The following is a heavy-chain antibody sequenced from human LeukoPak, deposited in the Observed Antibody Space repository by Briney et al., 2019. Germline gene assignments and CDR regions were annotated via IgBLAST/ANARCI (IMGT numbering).Heavy chain of an antibody. CDR1: GFTFSSYG. CDR3: AKDLVPAAEPRGDYYGMDV. Sequence: PGGSLRLSCAASGFTFSSYGMHWVRQAPGKGLEWVAVISYDGSNKYYADSVKGRFTISRDNSKNTLYLQMNSLRAEDTAVYYCAKDLVPAAEPRGDYYGMDVWGQGTTVTVSS. CDR2: ISYDGSNK. J-gene: IGHJ6*02. V-gene: IGHV3-30*18. D-gene: IGHD2-2*01.